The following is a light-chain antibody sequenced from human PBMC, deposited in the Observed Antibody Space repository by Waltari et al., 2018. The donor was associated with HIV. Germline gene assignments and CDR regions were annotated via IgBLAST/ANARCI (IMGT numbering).Light chain of an antibody. CDR2: SNN. V-gene: IGLV1-40*01. J-gene: IGLJ2*01. CDR1: SSDIGAPYD. CDR3: QSYDNSLKVI. Sequence: QSVLTQPPSMSAAPGQRVTISCTGSSSDIGAPYDVHWYQPVPGTAPKLLIYSNNKRPSGVPDRFSGSKSGTSASLAITGLQPEDEADYYCQSYDNSLKVIFGGGTRLTVL.